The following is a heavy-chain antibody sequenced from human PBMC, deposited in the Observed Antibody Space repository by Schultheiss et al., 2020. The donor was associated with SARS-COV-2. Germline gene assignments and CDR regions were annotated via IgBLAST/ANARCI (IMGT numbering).Heavy chain of an antibody. CDR2: IIPIFGTT. D-gene: IGHD2-2*02. Sequence: SVKVSCKASGDTFSSYAINWVRQAPGQGLEWMGGIIPIFGTTHFAQRFQGRVTITADDSSHTAYMELSSLTSEDTAMYYCATNLIPLGWFGPWGQGTLVTVSS. V-gene: IGHV1-69*13. J-gene: IGHJ5*02. CDR3: ATNLIPLGWFGP. CDR1: GDTFSSYA.